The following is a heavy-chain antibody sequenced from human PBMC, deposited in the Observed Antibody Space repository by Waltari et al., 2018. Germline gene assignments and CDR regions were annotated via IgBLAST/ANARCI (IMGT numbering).Heavy chain of an antibody. CDR2: IYYSGST. V-gene: IGHV4-59*01. Sequence: QVQLQESGPGLVKPSETLSLTCTVSGGSITRYSWRWIRQPPGKGLEWIGYIYYSGSTDYNPSLKSRVTISVDTSKNQFSLKLSSVTAADTAVYYCARDNWGSNWFDPWGQGTLVTVSS. CDR1: GGSITRYS. D-gene: IGHD7-27*01. CDR3: ARDNWGSNWFDP. J-gene: IGHJ5*02.